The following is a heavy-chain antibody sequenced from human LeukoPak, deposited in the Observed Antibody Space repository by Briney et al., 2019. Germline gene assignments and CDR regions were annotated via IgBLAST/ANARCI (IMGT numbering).Heavy chain of an antibody. V-gene: IGHV4-31*03. CDR1: GGSISSGGYY. CDR2: IYYSGST. D-gene: IGHD5-12*01. CDR3: ARGGSGYDLGY. Sequence: SETLSLTCTVSGGSISSGGYYWSWIRQHPGKGLEWIGYIYYSGSTYYNPSLKSRVTISVDTSKNQFSPKLSSVTAADTAVYYCARGGSGYDLGYWGQGTLVTVSS. J-gene: IGHJ4*02.